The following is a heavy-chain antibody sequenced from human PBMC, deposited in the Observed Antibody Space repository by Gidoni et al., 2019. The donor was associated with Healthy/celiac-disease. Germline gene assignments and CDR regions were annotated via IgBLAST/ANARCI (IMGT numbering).Heavy chain of an antibody. D-gene: IGHD3-3*01. V-gene: IGHV4-59*01. CDR1: GGSISSYY. Sequence: QVQLQESGPGLVKPSETLSLTCTVSGGSISSYYWSWIRQPPGKGLEWIGYIYYSGSTNYNPSLKSRVTISVDTSKNQFSLKLSSVTAADTAVYYCARTGITIFGPAHARYFDYWGQGTLVTVSS. CDR2: IYYSGST. CDR3: ARTGITIFGPAHARYFDY. J-gene: IGHJ4*02.